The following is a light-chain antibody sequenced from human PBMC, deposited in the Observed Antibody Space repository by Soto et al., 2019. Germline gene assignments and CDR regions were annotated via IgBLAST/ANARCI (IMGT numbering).Light chain of an antibody. CDR2: HAS. V-gene: IGKV1-27*01. J-gene: IGKJ1*01. Sequence: DIQMTQSPSSLSASVGDRVTITCRARQGISTSLAWYQQKSGKVPKLLISHASTLQSGVPSRFSGSGSGTDFTLTISSLQPEDVATYYCQKYDSAPWTFGQGTKVEIK. CDR1: QGISTS. CDR3: QKYDSAPWT.